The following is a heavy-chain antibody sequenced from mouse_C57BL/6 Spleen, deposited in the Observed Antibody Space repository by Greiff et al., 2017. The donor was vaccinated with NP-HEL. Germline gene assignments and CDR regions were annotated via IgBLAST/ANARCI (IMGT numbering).Heavy chain of an antibody. CDR2: ISSGSSTI. CDR3: ARPGSKDWYFDV. V-gene: IGHV5-17*01. CDR1: GFTFSDYG. J-gene: IGHJ1*03. D-gene: IGHD4-1*01. Sequence: EVQLMESGGGLVKPGGSLKLSCAASGFTFSDYGMHWVRQAPEKGLEWVAYISSGSSTIYYADTVKGRFTISRDNAKNTLFLQMTSLRSEDTAMYYCARPGSKDWYFDVWGTGTTVTVSS.